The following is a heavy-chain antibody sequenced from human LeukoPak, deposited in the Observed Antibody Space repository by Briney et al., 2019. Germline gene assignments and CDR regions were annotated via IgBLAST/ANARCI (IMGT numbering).Heavy chain of an antibody. J-gene: IGHJ6*03. CDR2: ISSSSSYI. V-gene: IGHV3-21*01. D-gene: IGHD2/OR15-2a*01. CDR3: ARGEFGDYYYFYMDV. CDR1: GFTFSSYS. Sequence: GGSLRLSCAASGFTFSSYSMNWVRQAPGKGLEWVSSISSSSSYIYYADSVKGRFTISRDNAKNSLYLQMNSLRAEDTATYYCARGEFGDYYYFYMDVWGKGTTVTVSS.